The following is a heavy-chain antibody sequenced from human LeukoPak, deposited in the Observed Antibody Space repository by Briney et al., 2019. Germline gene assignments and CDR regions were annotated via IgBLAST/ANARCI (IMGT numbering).Heavy chain of an antibody. Sequence: ASVNVSCTASVYTFTSYGISWVRQAPGHGRGGRGWISAYNGNTNYAQKLPGRVTMTTDTSTSTAYMELRSLRSDDTAVYYCARDLGPPDAFDIWGQGTMVTVPS. J-gene: IGHJ3*02. CDR2: ISAYNGNT. CDR3: ARDLGPPDAFDI. CDR1: VYTFTSYG. V-gene: IGHV1-18*01.